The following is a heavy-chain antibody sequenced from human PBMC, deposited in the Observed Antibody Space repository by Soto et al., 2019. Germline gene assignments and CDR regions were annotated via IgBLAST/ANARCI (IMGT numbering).Heavy chain of an antibody. CDR3: GSYYVLYYFAS. CDR2: IYYSGST. J-gene: IGHJ4*02. V-gene: IGHV4-39*01. D-gene: IGHD1-26*01. CDR1: GGSISSSSYY. Sequence: PSETLSPTCTVSGGSISSSSYYWGWIRQPPGKGLEWIGSIYYSGSTYYNPSLKSRVTISVDTSKNQFSLKLSSVTAADTAVYYCGSYYVLYYFASWGQGTLVPVPS.